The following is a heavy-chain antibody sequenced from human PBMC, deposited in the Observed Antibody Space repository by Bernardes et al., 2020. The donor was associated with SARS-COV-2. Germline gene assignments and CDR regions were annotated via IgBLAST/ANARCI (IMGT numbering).Heavy chain of an antibody. CDR3: AKTYSGNYFDAFDI. CDR1: GFDFSYYA. CDR2: ISSSSSTA. J-gene: IGHJ3*02. Sequence: GGSLRLSCAASGFDFSYYAMMWVRQAPGKGLEWVSYISSSSSTAHYAASVKGRFTISRDNAKNSLYLQMNSLRAEDTAVYYCAKTYSGNYFDAFDIWGQGTMVIVSS. D-gene: IGHD1-26*01. V-gene: IGHV3-48*04.